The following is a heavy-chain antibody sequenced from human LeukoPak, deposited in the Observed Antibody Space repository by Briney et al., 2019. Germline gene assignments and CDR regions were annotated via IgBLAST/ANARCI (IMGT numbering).Heavy chain of an antibody. CDR2: VFYSGGT. J-gene: IGHJ4*02. Sequence: SSETLSLTCTVSGASISSSNYYWGWIRQPPGKGLEWIGSVFYSGGTYDNPSLKSRVTISVDTSKNQFSLKLSSVTAADTAVYYCATGSYYLFDYWGQGTLVTVSS. CDR1: GASISSSNYY. CDR3: ATGSYYLFDY. D-gene: IGHD1-26*01. V-gene: IGHV4-39*01.